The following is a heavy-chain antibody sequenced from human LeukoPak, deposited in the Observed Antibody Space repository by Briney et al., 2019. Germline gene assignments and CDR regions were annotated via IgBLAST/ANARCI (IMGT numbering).Heavy chain of an antibody. CDR1: GFTFSSYA. CDR2: IGGHGGTT. V-gene: IGHV3-23*01. Sequence: PGGSLRLSCAASGFTFSSYAMSWVRQAPGKGLEWVSAIGGHGGTTYYADSVKGRFTISRDNSKNTLYLQMNSLRVEDTALYYCARALGDSSGHYIHDWGQGTLVTVSS. J-gene: IGHJ4*02. CDR3: ARALGDSSGHYIHD. D-gene: IGHD6-19*01.